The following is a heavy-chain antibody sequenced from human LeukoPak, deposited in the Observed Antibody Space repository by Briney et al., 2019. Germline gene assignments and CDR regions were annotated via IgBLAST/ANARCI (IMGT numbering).Heavy chain of an antibody. J-gene: IGHJ3*02. V-gene: IGHV4-39*02. CDR3: ARRIAVAYDSFDT. CDR2: MFYDGRT. CDR1: RGSIGTTNYY. D-gene: IGHD6-19*01. Sequence: SETLSLTCTVSRGSIGTTNYYREWIRQPPGKGLEWIAAMFYDGRTFYNPSLKGRATISVDTSKNHFSLRLRSVTAADTAVYYCARRIAVAYDSFDTWGQGTVVTVSS.